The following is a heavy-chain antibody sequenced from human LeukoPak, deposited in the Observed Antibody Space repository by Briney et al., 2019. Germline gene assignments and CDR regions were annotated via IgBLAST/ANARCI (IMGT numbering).Heavy chain of an antibody. CDR3: ARVWGQFYGRRGPVDF. V-gene: IGHV3-7*01. J-gene: IGHJ4*02. Sequence: PGGSLRLSCAASGFTFSNYWMTWVRQAPGKGLEWVANIKQNGNEKYYVDSVKGRFTISRDNAQNFLYLQMNSLRAEDTSVYFCARVWGQFYGRRGPVDFWGQGTLVTVSS. D-gene: IGHD2/OR15-2a*01. CDR1: GFTFSNYW. CDR2: IKQNGNEK.